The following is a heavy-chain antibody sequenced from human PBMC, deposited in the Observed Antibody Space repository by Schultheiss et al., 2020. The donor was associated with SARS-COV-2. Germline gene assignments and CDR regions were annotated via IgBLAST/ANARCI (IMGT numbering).Heavy chain of an antibody. D-gene: IGHD3-22*01. CDR3: AKGDSSGSNYYGMDV. V-gene: IGHV3-21*01. J-gene: IGHJ6*02. Sequence: GESLKISCAASGFTFSSYSMNWVRQAPGKGLEWVSSISSSSSYIYYADSVKGRFTISRDNAKNSLYLQMNSLRAEDTAVYYCAKGDSSGSNYYGMDVWGQGTTVTVSS. CDR2: ISSSSSYI. CDR1: GFTFSSYS.